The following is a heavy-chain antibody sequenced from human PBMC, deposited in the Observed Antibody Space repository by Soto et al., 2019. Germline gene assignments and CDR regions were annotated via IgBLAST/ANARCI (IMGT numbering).Heavy chain of an antibody. CDR3: ARDSPRGGYYDSSAPSTGIDY. Sequence: ASVKVSCKASGYTFTGYYMHWVRQAPGQGLEWMGWINPNSGGTNYAQKFQGWVTMTRDTSISTAYMELSRLRSDDTAVYYCARDSPRGGYYDSSAPSTGIDYWGQGTLVTVSS. CDR1: GYTFTGYY. J-gene: IGHJ4*02. V-gene: IGHV1-2*04. CDR2: INPNSGGT. D-gene: IGHD3-22*01.